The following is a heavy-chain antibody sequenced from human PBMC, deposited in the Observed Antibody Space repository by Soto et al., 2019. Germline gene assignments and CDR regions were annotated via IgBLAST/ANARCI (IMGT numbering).Heavy chain of an antibody. CDR3: TAQATGYFVPFDF. D-gene: IGHD3-22*01. CDR2: ISASGDTT. Sequence: EVQLLESGGGLVQPGGSLRLSCAASGFSFSTCAVSWVRQAPGKGLEGVSSISASGDTTHYAESVSGRFTISRDTSRNTLHLQMSSLTAEDTAIYSCTAQATGYFVPFDFWGRGTLVTVSS. J-gene: IGHJ4*02. V-gene: IGHV3-23*01. CDR1: GFSFSTCA.